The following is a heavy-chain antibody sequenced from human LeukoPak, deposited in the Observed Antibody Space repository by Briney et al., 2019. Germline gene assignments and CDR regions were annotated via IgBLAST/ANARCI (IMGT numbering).Heavy chain of an antibody. CDR1: GYTFTSYA. CDR2: INAGNGNT. D-gene: IGHD1/OR15-1a*01. V-gene: IGHV1-3*01. CDR3: ARGGTTGTTGAFGI. J-gene: IGHJ3*02. Sequence: ASVKVSCKASGYTFTSYAMHWVRQAPGQRLEWMGWINAGNGNTKYSQKFQGRVTITRDTSASTAYMELSSLRSEDTAVYYCARGGTTGTTGAFGIWGQGTMVTVSS.